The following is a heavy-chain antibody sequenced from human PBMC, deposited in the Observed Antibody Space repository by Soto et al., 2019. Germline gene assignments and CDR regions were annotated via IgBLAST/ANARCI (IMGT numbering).Heavy chain of an antibody. CDR2: IYSRGNT. Sequence: QVQLQESGPGLVKPSQTLSLTCTASAGSIGSGFYYWSWIRQHPGKGLEWIGYIYSRGNTYYNPSLKSRVTISLDTSDNQFSLTLSSVTAADTAVYYCARGTYYFYMDVWGKGTTVTVSS. CDR3: ARGTYYFYMDV. CDR1: AGSIGSGFYY. V-gene: IGHV4-31*03. J-gene: IGHJ6*03.